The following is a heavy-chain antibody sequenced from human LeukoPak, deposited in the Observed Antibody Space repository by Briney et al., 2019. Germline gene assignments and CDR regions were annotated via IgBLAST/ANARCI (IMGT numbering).Heavy chain of an antibody. CDR3: AFSKYDSSGYYLEPNAFDI. CDR2: ISSSSSTI. CDR1: GFTFSSYS. V-gene: IGHV3-48*02. J-gene: IGHJ3*02. D-gene: IGHD3-22*01. Sequence: GGSLRLSCAASGFTFSSYSMTWVRQAPGKGLEWVSYISSSSSTIYYADSVKGRFTISRDNAKNSLYLQMNSLRDEDTAVYYCAFSKYDSSGYYLEPNAFDIWGQGTMVTVSS.